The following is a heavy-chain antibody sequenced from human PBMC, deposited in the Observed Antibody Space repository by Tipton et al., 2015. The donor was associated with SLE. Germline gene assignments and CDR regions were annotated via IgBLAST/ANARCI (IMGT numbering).Heavy chain of an antibody. D-gene: IGHD3-22*01. CDR2: MYHSGST. J-gene: IGHJ4*02. Sequence: TLSLTCTVSGDSIDSSTYYWGWIRQPPGKGLEWIGSMYHSGSTYYNPSLKSRVTISVDTSKNQFSLRLTSVTAADTAVYYCALQYDSTGYYWFWGQGTLVTVSS. CDR1: GDSIDSSTYY. V-gene: IGHV4-39*07. CDR3: ALQYDSTGYYWF.